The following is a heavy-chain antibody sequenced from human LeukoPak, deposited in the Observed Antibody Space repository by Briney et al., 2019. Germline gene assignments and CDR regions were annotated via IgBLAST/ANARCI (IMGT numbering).Heavy chain of an antibody. D-gene: IGHD1-26*01. Sequence: SETLSLICTVSGGSISSYYWSWIRQPPGKGLEWIGYIYYSGSTNYNPSLKSRVTISVDTSKNQFSLKLSSVTAADTAVYYCARVNAGFGSHSPFDYWGQGTLVTVSS. CDR2: IYYSGST. CDR3: ARVNAGFGSHSPFDY. J-gene: IGHJ4*02. V-gene: IGHV4-59*01. CDR1: GGSISSYY.